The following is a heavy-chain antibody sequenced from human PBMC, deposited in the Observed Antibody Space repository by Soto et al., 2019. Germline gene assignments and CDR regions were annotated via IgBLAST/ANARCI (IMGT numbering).Heavy chain of an antibody. V-gene: IGHV1-18*01. CDR1: GYTFTSYG. CDR3: AGAYYDFWSGYPNAYYYYYYGMDV. D-gene: IGHD3-3*01. Sequence: GASVKVSCKASGYTFTSYGISWVRQAPGQGLEWMGWISAHNGNKKYAQKFQGRVTMTRNTSISTAYMELSSLRSEDTAVYYCAGAYYDFWSGYPNAYYYYYYGMDVWGQGTTVTVSS. CDR2: ISAHNGNK. J-gene: IGHJ6*02.